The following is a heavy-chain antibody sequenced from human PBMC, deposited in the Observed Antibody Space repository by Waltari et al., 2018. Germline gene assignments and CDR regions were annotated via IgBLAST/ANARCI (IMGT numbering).Heavy chain of an antibody. V-gene: IGHV1-8*01. CDR2: SKPTSGNT. Sequence: QEQLVQSGADMKKPGASVQVSCKASVYTFSEFDFFWVRQGAGQGPEWMGWSKPTSGNTGYAQRVQDRVIRTSDTSRDTAYMELTSLTSDDTAVYYCVRVVLTSEYEINWFGPWGQGTLVTVSS. CDR3: VRVVLTSEYEINWFGP. J-gene: IGHJ5*02. D-gene: IGHD2-21*02. CDR1: VYTFSEFD.